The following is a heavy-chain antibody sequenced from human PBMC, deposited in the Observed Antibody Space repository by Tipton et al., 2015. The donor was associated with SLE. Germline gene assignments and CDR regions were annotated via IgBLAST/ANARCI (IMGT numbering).Heavy chain of an antibody. D-gene: IGHD5/OR15-5a*01. V-gene: IGHV3-30*02. CDR3: ARDSLVYGYYYYGMDV. CDR1: GFTFSSYG. J-gene: IGHJ6*02. CDR2: IRYDGSNK. Sequence: SLRLSCAASGFTFSSYGMHWVRQAPGKGLEWVAFIRYDGSNKYYADSVKGRFTISRDNSKNTLYLQMNSLRAEDTAVYYCARDSLVYGYYYYGMDVWGQGTTVTVSS.